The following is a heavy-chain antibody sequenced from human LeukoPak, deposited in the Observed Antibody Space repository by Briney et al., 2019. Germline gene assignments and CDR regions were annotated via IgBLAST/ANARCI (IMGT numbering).Heavy chain of an antibody. CDR3: ARGKLGYYYYHMDA. CDR1: GGTFSSYA. D-gene: IGHD3-3*02. V-gene: IGHV1-69*13. Sequence: SVKVSCKASGGTFSSYAISWVRQAPGQGLEWMGGIIPIFGTANYAQKFQGRVTITADESTSTAYMELSSLRSEDTAVYYCARGKLGYYYYHMDAWGKGTTVTVSS. J-gene: IGHJ6*03. CDR2: IIPIFGTA.